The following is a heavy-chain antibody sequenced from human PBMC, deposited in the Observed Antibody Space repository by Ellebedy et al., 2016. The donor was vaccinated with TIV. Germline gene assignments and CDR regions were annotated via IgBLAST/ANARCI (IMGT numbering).Heavy chain of an antibody. V-gene: IGHV1-18*01. J-gene: IGHJ5*02. CDR3: AREYYYGVHWFDP. CDR1: GYTFTSYG. Sequence: AASVKVSCKASGYTFTSYGISWVRQAPGQGLEWMGWISAYNGNTNYAQKLQGRVTMTTDTSTSTAYMELRSLRSDDTDVYYGAREYYYGVHWFDPWGQGTLVTVSS. CDR2: ISAYNGNT. D-gene: IGHD3-10*01.